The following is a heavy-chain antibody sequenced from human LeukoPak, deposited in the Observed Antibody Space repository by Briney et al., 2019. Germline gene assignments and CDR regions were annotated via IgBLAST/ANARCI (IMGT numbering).Heavy chain of an antibody. CDR1: GFTFSSYE. CDR3: ATNSRVSYAFAI. CDR2: ISSGATSI. V-gene: IGHV3-48*03. Sequence: GGSLRLSCAASGFTFSSYEMNWVRQTPGMGLEWIAYISSGATSIYYADSVKGRFNISRDNAKNSLSLQMNSLRAEDTAVYYCATNSRVSYAFAIWGQGTMVTVSA. J-gene: IGHJ3*02. D-gene: IGHD6-13*01.